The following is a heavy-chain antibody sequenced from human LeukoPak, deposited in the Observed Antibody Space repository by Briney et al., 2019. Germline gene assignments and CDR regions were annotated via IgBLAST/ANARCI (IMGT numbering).Heavy chain of an antibody. V-gene: IGHV4-30-2*01. D-gene: IGHD3-3*01. CDR1: GGSVSSGGYS. CDR2: IYHSGST. J-gene: IGHJ4*02. CDR3: ARDVPDYDFWSGYYNRYFDY. Sequence: PSQTLSLTCAVSGGSVSSGGYSWSWIRQPPGKGLEWIVYIYHSGSTYYNPSLKSRVTISVDRSRNQFSLKLSSVTAADTAVYYCARDVPDYDFWSGYYNRYFDYWGQGTLVTVSS.